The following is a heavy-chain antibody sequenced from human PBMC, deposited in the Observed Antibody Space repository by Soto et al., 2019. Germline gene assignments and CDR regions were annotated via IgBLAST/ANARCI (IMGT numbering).Heavy chain of an antibody. CDR1: GGSISSGGYY. J-gene: IGHJ6*02. CDR3: ARDLATGTTAGGYYYYGMDV. D-gene: IGHD1-7*01. CDR2: IYYSGST. V-gene: IGHV4-31*03. Sequence: SETLSLTCTVSGGSISSGGYYWSWIRQHPGKGLEWIGYIYYSGSTYYNPSLKSRVTISVDTSKNQFSLKLSSVTAADTAVYYCARDLATGTTAGGYYYYGMDVWGQGTTVTVSS.